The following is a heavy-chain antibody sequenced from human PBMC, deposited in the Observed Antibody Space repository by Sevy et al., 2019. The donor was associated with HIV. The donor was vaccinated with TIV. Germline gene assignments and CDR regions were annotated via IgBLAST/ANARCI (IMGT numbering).Heavy chain of an antibody. CDR1: GFTFSSYG. V-gene: IGHV3-33*01. Sequence: GGSLRLSCAASGFTFSSYGMHWVRQAPGKGLEWVAVIWYDGSNKYYADSVKGRFTISRDNSKNTLYLQMNSLRAEDTAVYYCARDQGMAAAGWDSEDAFDIWGQRTMVTVSS. D-gene: IGHD6-13*01. CDR2: IWYDGSNK. J-gene: IGHJ3*02. CDR3: ARDQGMAAAGWDSEDAFDI.